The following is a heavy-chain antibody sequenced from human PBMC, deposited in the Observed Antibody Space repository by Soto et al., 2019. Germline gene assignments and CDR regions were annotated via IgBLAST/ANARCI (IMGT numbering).Heavy chain of an antibody. CDR1: EFRFNTHG. CDR2: INQDGSAK. J-gene: IGHJ6*02. CDR3: AKCGSGCYYSV. D-gene: IGHD3-10*01. V-gene: IGHV3-7*01. Sequence: GGSLRLSCVASEFRFNTHGMSWVRQEPGKGLEWVASINQDGSAKKYGKSVEGRFTISRDNDKNSLYLQKNNLSPDETAVYYCAKCGSGCYYSVWGHGATVASP.